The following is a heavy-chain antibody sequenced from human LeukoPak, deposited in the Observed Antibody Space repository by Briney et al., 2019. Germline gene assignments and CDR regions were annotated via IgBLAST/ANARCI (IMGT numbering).Heavy chain of an antibody. CDR2: FSTDGSTT. J-gene: IGHJ4*02. CDR3: ARLTAGVTSPPY. V-gene: IGHV3-74*01. CDR1: GFTFSSYW. D-gene: IGHD1-14*01. Sequence: GGSLRLSCTVSGFTFSSYWMHWVRQAPGKGLVWVSRFSTDGSTTTYADSVKGRFTISRDNSKSTVYLQMNSLRAQDTAIYYCARLTAGVTSPPYWGQGTLVTVSS.